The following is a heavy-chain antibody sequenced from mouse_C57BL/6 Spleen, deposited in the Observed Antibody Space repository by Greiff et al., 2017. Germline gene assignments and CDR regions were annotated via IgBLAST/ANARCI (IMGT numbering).Heavy chain of an antibody. J-gene: IGHJ3*01. V-gene: IGHV5-16*01. CDR2: INYDGSST. CDR3: GRQDDGSSPRFAY. D-gene: IGHD1-1*01. CDR1: GFTFSDYY. Sequence: EVQLVESEGGLVQPGSSMKLSCTASGFTFSDYYMSWFRQVPEKGLEWVANINYDGSSTYYLDSLKSRFIISRDNAKNILYLQMSSLKSEDTATYYCGRQDDGSSPRFAYWGQGTLVTVSA.